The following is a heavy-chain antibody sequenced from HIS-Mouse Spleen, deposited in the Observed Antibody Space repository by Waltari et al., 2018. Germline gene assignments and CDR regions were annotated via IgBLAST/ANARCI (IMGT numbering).Heavy chain of an antibody. CDR1: GCSISSRSYY. J-gene: IGHJ2*01. CDR3: AREIPYSSSWYDWYFDL. Sequence: QLQLQESGPGLVKPSETLSLTCTVSGCSISSRSYYWAWILQSPGKGLEWIGSIYYSGSTYYNPSLKSRVTISVDTSKNQFSLKLSSVTAADTAVYYCAREIPYSSSWYDWYFDLWGRGTLVTVSS. D-gene: IGHD6-13*01. CDR2: IYYSGST. V-gene: IGHV4-39*07.